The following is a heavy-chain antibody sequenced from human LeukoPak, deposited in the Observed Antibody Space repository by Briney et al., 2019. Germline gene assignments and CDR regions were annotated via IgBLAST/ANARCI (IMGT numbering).Heavy chain of an antibody. CDR1: GFTFSSYE. D-gene: IGHD5-18*01. V-gene: IGHV3-48*03. CDR2: ISSSGDTI. J-gene: IGHJ4*02. CDR3: ARDGGTRLKYSYGYGDY. Sequence: PGGSLRLSCAASGFTFSSYEMNWVRQAPGKGLEWVSYISSSGDTIYYADSMKGRFTISRDNTKNSLYLQMNSLRAEDTAVYYCARDGGTRLKYSYGYGDYWGQGTLVTVSS.